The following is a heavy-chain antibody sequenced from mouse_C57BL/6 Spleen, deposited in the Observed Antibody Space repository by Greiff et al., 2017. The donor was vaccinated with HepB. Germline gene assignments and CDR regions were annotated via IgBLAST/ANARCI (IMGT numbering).Heavy chain of an antibody. CDR1: GYAFSSSW. Sequence: VKLQQSGPELVKPGASVKISCKASGYAFSSSWMNWVKQRPGKGLEWIGRIYPGDGDTNYNGKFKGKATLTADKSSSTAYMQLSSLTSEDSAVYFCARSVYDSWFAYWGQGTLVTVSA. CDR3: ARSVYDSWFAY. J-gene: IGHJ3*01. V-gene: IGHV1-82*01. CDR2: IYPGDGDT. D-gene: IGHD2-3*01.